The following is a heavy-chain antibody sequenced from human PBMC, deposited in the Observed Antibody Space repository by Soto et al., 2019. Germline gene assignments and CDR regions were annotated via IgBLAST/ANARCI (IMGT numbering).Heavy chain of an antibody. J-gene: IGHJ4*02. CDR1: GFALSNYW. Sequence: EVQLVESGGGLVQQGGSLRLSCVASGFALSNYWINWVRQAPGKGLEWVANIKQDGSERNYVDSVKGRFTISRDNARNSLYLQMHSLRAEDTAACYCATETSTWGCWGQGTLVTVSS. CDR3: ATETSTWGC. D-gene: IGHD7-27*01. CDR2: IKQDGSER. V-gene: IGHV3-7*05.